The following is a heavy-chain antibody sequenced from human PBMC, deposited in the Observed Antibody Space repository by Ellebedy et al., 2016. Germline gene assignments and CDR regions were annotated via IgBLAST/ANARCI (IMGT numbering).Heavy chain of an antibody. V-gene: IGHV3-53*01. CDR3: ARFLEDNSDGFDV. CDR2: IYTAGDS. CDR1: GFSVSSHY. D-gene: IGHD5-24*01. J-gene: IGHJ3*01. Sequence: GGSLRLXCAASGFSVSSHYMTWVRQAPGKGLDWVSIIYTAGDSYYAASVKGRFTVSRDKSKNIFYLQMNSLRADDTAVYFCARFLEDNSDGFDVWGLGTRVTVSS.